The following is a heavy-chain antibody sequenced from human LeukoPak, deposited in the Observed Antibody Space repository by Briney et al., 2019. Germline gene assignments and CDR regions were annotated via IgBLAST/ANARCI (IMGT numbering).Heavy chain of an antibody. J-gene: IGHJ5*02. CDR1: GGSISSYY. CDR2: IHTSGST. V-gene: IGHV4-4*07. Sequence: SETLSLTCTVSGGSISSYYWSWIRQPAGKGLEWIGRIHTSGSTNYNPSFTSRVTMLVDTSKNQFSLKLSSVTAADTAVYYCARGRVFARGSSYWFDPWGQGTLVTVSS. CDR3: ARGRVFARGSSYWFDP. D-gene: IGHD6-13*01.